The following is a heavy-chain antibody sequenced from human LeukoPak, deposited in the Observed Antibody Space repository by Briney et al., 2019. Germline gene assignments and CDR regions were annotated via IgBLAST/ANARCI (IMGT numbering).Heavy chain of an antibody. CDR2: IYYSGST. D-gene: IGHD3-9*01. V-gene: IGHV4-31*03. J-gene: IGHJ4*02. Sequence: SETLSLTCTVSGGSISSGGYYWSWIRQHPGKGLEWIGYIYYSGSTYYNPSLKSRVTISVDTSKNQFSLKLSSVTAADTAVYYCARGITPYYDILTGYPCFDYWGQGTPVTVSS. CDR3: ARGITPYYDILTGYPCFDY. CDR1: GGSISSGGYY.